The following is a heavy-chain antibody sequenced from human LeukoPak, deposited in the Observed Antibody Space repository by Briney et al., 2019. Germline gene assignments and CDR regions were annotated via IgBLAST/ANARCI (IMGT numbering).Heavy chain of an antibody. Sequence: ASQTLSLTCTVSGGSISSGSYYWSWIRQPAGKGLEWIGRIYTSGSTNYNPSLKSRVTISVDTSKNQFSLKLNSVTAADTAVYYCARLSRGLLWFGELSVFDYWGQGTLVTVSS. D-gene: IGHD3-10*01. CDR2: IYTSGST. V-gene: IGHV4-61*02. CDR3: ARLSRGLLWFGELSVFDY. J-gene: IGHJ4*02. CDR1: GGSISSGSYY.